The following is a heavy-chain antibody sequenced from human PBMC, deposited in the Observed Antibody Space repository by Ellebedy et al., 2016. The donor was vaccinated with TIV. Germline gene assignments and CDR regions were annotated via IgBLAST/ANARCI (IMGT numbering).Heavy chain of an antibody. Sequence: AASVKVSCKASGYTFTNYDIDWVRQATGQGLEWMGRMNPNSGKTGYAQKFQGRVTMTWNTSINTAYMELSSLIFDDTAVYFCARVVRLGWRSHYFDYWGQGTLVAVSS. D-gene: IGHD7-27*01. CDR3: ARVVRLGWRSHYFDY. V-gene: IGHV1-8*02. CDR2: MNPNSGKT. J-gene: IGHJ4*02. CDR1: GYTFTNYD.